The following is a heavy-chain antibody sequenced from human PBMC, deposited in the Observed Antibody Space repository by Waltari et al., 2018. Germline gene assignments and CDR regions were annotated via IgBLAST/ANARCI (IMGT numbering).Heavy chain of an antibody. Sequence: QVQLVQSGAEVKKPGSSVKVSCKASGGTFSSYAIRWVRQAPGQGLEWMGRIIPIFGTANYAQKFQGRVTITADKSTSTAYMELSSLRSEDTAVYYCASLVKNYYDSSGYSDWGQGTLVTVSS. V-gene: IGHV1-69*08. J-gene: IGHJ4*02. CDR2: IIPIFGTA. CDR3: ASLVKNYYDSSGYSD. CDR1: GGTFSSYA. D-gene: IGHD3-22*01.